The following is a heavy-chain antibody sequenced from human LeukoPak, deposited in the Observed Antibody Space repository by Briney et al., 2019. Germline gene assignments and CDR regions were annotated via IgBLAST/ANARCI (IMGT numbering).Heavy chain of an antibody. J-gene: IGHJ4*02. CDR2: ISGSGGST. V-gene: IGHV3-23*01. CDR1: GFTFSSYA. Sequence: GGSLRLSCAASGFTFSSYAMSWVRQAPGKGLEWVSAISGSGGSTYYADSVKGRFTISRDNSKNTLSLQMDSLRVEDTAVYYCAKDWTTVVTPKGYYFDSWGQGTLVTVSS. D-gene: IGHD4-23*01. CDR3: AKDWTTVVTPKGYYFDS.